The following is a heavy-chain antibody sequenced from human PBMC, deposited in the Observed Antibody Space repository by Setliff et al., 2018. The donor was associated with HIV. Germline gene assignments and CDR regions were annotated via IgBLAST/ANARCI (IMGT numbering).Heavy chain of an antibody. CDR1: GVSISDYY. CDR3: ARVLNPSDAFDI. J-gene: IGHJ3*02. CDR2: IYFSGST. V-gene: IGHV4-59*12. Sequence: SETLSLTCTVSGVSISDYYWSWIRQPPGKGLEWIGYIYFSGSTNYNPSLKSRVTMSLDTSKSQFSVKLSSVTAADTAVYYCARVLNPSDAFDIWGQGTMVTVSS.